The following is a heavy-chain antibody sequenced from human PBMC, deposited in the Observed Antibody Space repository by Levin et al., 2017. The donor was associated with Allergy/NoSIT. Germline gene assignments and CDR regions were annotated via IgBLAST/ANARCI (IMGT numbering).Heavy chain of an antibody. V-gene: IGHV4-39*01. J-gene: IGHJ6*02. CDR2: IYYSGST. Sequence: SETLSLTCTVSGGSISSSSYYWGWIRQPPGKGLEWIGSIYYSGSTYYNPSLKSRVTISADTSKNQFSLKLSSVTAADTAVYYCARLDSNYYDSSGYYSNQYYDYGMDVWGQGTTVTVSS. CDR1: GGSISSSSYY. CDR3: ARLDSNYYDSSGYYSNQYYDYGMDV. D-gene: IGHD3-22*01.